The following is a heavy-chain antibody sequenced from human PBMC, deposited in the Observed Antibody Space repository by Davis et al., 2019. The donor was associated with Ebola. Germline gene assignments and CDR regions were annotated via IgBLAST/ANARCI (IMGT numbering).Heavy chain of an antibody. CDR2: IYTGGRT. J-gene: IGHJ6*02. V-gene: IGHV3-66*04. CDR3: ARHYVYDYYMGLDV. CDR1: GFTFSSYA. D-gene: IGHD3-10*02. Sequence: GESLKISCAASGFTFSSYAMHWVRQAPGKGLEWVSVIYTGGRTYYTDSVKGRFTISRDNSKNTIYLQMNSLRAEDTAVYYCARHYVYDYYMGLDVWGQGTTVTVSS.